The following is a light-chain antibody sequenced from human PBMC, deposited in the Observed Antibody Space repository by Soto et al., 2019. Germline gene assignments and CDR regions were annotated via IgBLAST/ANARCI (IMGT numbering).Light chain of an antibody. CDR1: QSVSSY. Sequence: EIVLTQSPATLSLSPGERATLSCRASQSVSSYLAWYQQKPGQAPRLLIYDASNRATGIPARFSGSGSGTDCTLTISSLETEDFAVYYCQQRSNWPPTFGQGTKVEIK. V-gene: IGKV3-11*01. J-gene: IGKJ1*01. CDR2: DAS. CDR3: QQRSNWPPT.